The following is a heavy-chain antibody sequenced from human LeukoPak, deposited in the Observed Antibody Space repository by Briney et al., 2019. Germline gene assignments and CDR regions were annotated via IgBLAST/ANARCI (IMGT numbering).Heavy chain of an antibody. V-gene: IGHV1-69*13. CDR3: ARDYYDILTDYYNPSGNDY. Sequence: SVKVSCKASGGTFSSYAISWVRQAPGQGLEWMGGIIPIFGTANYAQKFQGRVTITADESTSTAYMELSSLRSEDTAVYYCARDYYDILTDYYNPSGNDYWGQGTLVTVSS. D-gene: IGHD3-9*01. CDR2: IIPIFGTA. J-gene: IGHJ4*02. CDR1: GGTFSSYA.